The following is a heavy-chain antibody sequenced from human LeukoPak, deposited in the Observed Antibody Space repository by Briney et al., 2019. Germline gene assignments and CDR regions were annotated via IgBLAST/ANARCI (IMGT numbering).Heavy chain of an antibody. CDR1: GGSISSGGYY. J-gene: IGHJ4*02. V-gene: IGHV4-61*08. CDR2: IYYSGST. D-gene: IGHD3-10*01. Sequence: SETLSLTCTVSGGSISSGGYYWSWIRQPPGKGLEWIGYIYYSGSTNYNPSLKRRVTISVDTSKNQFSLKLSSVTAADTAVYYCARAETYYYGSGSYFYYFDYWGQGTLVTVSS. CDR3: ARAETYYYGSGSYFYYFDY.